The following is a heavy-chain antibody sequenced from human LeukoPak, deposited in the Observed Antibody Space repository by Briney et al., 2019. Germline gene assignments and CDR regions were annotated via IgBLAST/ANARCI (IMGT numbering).Heavy chain of an antibody. Sequence: PGGSLRLSCAASGFTFSSYWMHWVRQAPGKGLVWVSRINSDGSSTTYADSVKGRFTISRDNAKNTLYLQMNSLRAEDTAVYYCVRTLVAGSYIVDYWGQGTLVTVSS. J-gene: IGHJ4*02. V-gene: IGHV3-74*01. CDR2: INSDGSST. CDR3: VRTLVAGSYIVDY. D-gene: IGHD6-19*01. CDR1: GFTFSSYW.